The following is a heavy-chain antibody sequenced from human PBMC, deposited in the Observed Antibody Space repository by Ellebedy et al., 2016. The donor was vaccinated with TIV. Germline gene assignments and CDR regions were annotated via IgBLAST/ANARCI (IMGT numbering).Heavy chain of an antibody. J-gene: IGHJ4*02. CDR1: GFTFSSHH. CDR3: TRDGSEWSRDY. V-gene: IGHV3-21*06. D-gene: IGHD3-3*01. CDR2: IVSSGRET. Sequence: GGSLRLSXAASGFTFSSHHMVWIRQAPGKGLEWVATIVSSGRETYYADPLKGRFTISRDNAMNLVYLQMNSLSVEDTAVYYCTRDGSEWSRDYWGQGTLVTVSS.